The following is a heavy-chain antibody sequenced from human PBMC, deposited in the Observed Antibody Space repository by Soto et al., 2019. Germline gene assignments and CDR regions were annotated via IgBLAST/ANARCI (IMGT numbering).Heavy chain of an antibody. V-gene: IGHV1-69*06. CDR2: IIPIFGTA. CDR1: GGTFSSYA. CDR3: ARDIRLWSGYRDRMDV. D-gene: IGHD3-3*01. Sequence: QVQLVQSGAEVKKPGSSVKVSCKASGGTFSSYAISWVRQAPGQGLEWMGGIIPIFGTANYAQKFKGRVTITADKSTSTAYMELSSLRSEDTAVYYCARDIRLWSGYRDRMDVWGQGTTVTVSS. J-gene: IGHJ6*02.